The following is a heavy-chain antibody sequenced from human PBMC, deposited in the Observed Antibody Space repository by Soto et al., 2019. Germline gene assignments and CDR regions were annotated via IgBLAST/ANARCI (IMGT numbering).Heavy chain of an antibody. CDR2: IYWDDDK. D-gene: IGHD3-3*01. Sequence: QITLKESGPTLVKPTQTLTLTCTFSGFSLSTSGVGVGWIRQPPGKALEGLVIIYWDDDKRYSPSLRSRLTISKDTSKNQVVLIMTNVDHEDTATYFCAHRRSGVSQWNYGDFDYWGQGILVTVSS. CDR1: GFSLSTSGVG. V-gene: IGHV2-5*02. CDR3: AHRRSGVSQWNYGDFDY. J-gene: IGHJ4*02.